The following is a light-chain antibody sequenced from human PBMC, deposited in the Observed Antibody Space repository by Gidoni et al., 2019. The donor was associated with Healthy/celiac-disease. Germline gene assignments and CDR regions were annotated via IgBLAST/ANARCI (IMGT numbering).Light chain of an antibody. V-gene: IGKV1-33*01. CDR2: DAS. CDR1: QAISNY. Sequence: DIQLTQSPSSLSASVGDRVTLTCQASQAISNYLKRYQQKPGKDPKLLIYDASNLETGVPSRLSGSGGGTDYIFTISSMQHEDNATDYCRQYDDSSSITFGQGTRLEIK. J-gene: IGKJ5*01. CDR3: RQYDDSSSIT.